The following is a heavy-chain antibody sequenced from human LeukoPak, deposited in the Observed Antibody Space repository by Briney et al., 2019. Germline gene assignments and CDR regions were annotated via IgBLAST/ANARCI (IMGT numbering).Heavy chain of an antibody. D-gene: IGHD2-15*01. CDR2: IWYDGSNK. Sequence: PGGSLRLSCAASGFTFSSYGMHWVRRAPGKGLEWVAVIWYDGSNKYYADSVKGRFTISRDNSKNTLYLQMNSLRAEDTAVYYCARVRLDCSGGSCYKGRSFFDYWGQGTLVTVSS. CDR3: ARVRLDCSGGSCYKGRSFFDY. CDR1: GFTFSSYG. J-gene: IGHJ4*02. V-gene: IGHV3-33*01.